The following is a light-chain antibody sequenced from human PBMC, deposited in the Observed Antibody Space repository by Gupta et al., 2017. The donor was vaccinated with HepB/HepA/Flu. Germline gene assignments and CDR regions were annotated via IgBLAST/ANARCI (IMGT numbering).Light chain of an antibody. CDR3: CSKVSDSSFV. CDR1: SSDVGGYNL. CDR2: EVT. Sequence: QSALTQPASVSGSPGQSITVSCTGTSSDVGGYNLVSWYQQHPGKAPILIIYEVTKRPAGVSDRFAGCKAGATAFLTISGLLAEDEGYYYCCSKVSDSSFVFGGGTKVTVL. V-gene: IGLV2-23*02. J-gene: IGLJ2*01.